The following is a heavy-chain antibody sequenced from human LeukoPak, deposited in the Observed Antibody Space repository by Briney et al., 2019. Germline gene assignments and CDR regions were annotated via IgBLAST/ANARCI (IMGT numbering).Heavy chain of an antibody. CDR2: INHSGST. CDR1: GGSFSGYY. Sequence: SETLSLTCAVYGGSFSGYYWSWIRQPPGKGLEWIGEINHSGSTNYNPSLKSRVTISVGTSKNQFSLKLSSVTAADTAVYYCARTLEVTYSSSWAPRGAFDIWGQGTMVTVSS. V-gene: IGHV4-34*01. CDR3: ARTLEVTYSSSWAPRGAFDI. J-gene: IGHJ3*02. D-gene: IGHD6-13*01.